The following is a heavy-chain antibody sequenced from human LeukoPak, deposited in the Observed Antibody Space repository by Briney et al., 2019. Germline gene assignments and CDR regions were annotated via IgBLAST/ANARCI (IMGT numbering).Heavy chain of an antibody. J-gene: IGHJ4*02. CDR1: GFTFSNYW. CDR3: ARGGQAGTGDF. CDR2: INDDGSAT. V-gene: IGHV3-74*01. Sequence: GGSLRLSCAASGFTFSNYWMHWVRQVPGKGLVWVSRINDDGSATFYADSVKGRFTISRDNAKNTLFLQINSLRAEDTAVYYCARGGQAGTGDFWGQGTLVTVSS. D-gene: IGHD3-10*01.